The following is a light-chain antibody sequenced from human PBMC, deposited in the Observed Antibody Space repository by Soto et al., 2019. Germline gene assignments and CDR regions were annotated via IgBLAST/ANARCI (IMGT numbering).Light chain of an antibody. CDR1: SSDVGGYNY. Sequence: QSALTQPASVSGSPGQSITISCTGTSSDVGGYNYVSWYQQHPGKAPKLMIYEVSNRPSGFSNRFSGSKSGNTASLTISGLQPEDEADYCCSSYTSSSLPVFGGGPKLTV. V-gene: IGLV2-14*01. J-gene: IGLJ2*01. CDR3: SSYTSSSLPV. CDR2: EVS.